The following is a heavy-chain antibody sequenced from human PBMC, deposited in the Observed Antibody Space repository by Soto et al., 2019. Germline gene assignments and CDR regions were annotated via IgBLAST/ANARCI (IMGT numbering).Heavy chain of an antibody. CDR2: VSFDGINT. J-gene: IGHJ6*02. CDR3: AKAGWGGDYYYGLDV. Sequence: QVQVVESGGGVVRPGRSLRLSCAASGFNFNNYAMHWVRQAPGKGLEWVAVVSFDGINTYYADSVKGRFTISGDSSNNTVSLQMNGLTSEDTAAYYCAKAGWGGDYYYGLDVWGQGTTVTVSS. CDR1: GFNFNNYA. D-gene: IGHD2-21*01. V-gene: IGHV3-30*18.